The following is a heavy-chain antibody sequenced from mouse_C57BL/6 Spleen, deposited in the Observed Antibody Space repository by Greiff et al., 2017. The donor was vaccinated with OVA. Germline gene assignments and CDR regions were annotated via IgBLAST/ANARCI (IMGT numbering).Heavy chain of an antibody. Sequence: EVQGVESGGGLVKPGGSLKLSCAASGFTFSDYGMHWVRQAPEKGLEWVAYISSGSSTIYYADTVKGRFTISRDNAKNTLFLQMTSLRSEDTAMYYCARPFYYGSSGPYYAMDYWGQGTSVTVSS. CDR3: ARPFYYGSSGPYYAMDY. CDR1: GFTFSDYG. D-gene: IGHD1-1*01. V-gene: IGHV5-17*01. CDR2: ISSGSSTI. J-gene: IGHJ4*01.